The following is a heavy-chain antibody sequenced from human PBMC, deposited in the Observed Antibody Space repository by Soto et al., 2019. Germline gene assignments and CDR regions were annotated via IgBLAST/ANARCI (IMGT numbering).Heavy chain of an antibody. J-gene: IGHJ3*02. CDR1: GFTFSSYS. D-gene: IGHD3-10*01. CDR2: ISSSSSTI. Sequence: PGGSLRLSCAASGFTFSSYSMNWVRQAPGKGLEWVSYISSSSSTIYYADSVKGRFTISRDNAKNSLYLQMNSLRAEDTAVYYCARDHHYYGSGSPDAFDIWGQGTMVTVSS. CDR3: ARDHHYYGSGSPDAFDI. V-gene: IGHV3-48*01.